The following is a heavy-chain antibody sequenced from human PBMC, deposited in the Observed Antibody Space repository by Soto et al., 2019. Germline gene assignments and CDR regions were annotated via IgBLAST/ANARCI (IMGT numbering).Heavy chain of an antibody. J-gene: IGHJ4*02. CDR1: GGYFSGDY. CDR2: IKHSGST. D-gene: IGHD3-3*01. V-gene: IGHV4-34*01. CDR3: ARFGVGRWLYFDS. Sequence: LHTMSLTCAVYGGYFSGDYWRWISKAPGKGLEWIGEIKHSGSTNYNPSLKRRVTISVDTSKNQFSLKLSSVTAADTAVYYCARFGVGRWLYFDSWGQGTLVTVSS.